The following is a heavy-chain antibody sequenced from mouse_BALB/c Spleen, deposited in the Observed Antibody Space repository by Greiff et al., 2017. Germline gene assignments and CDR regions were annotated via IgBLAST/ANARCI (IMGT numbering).Heavy chain of an antibody. D-gene: IGHD2-4*01. V-gene: IGHV5-4*02. J-gene: IGHJ1*01. CDR2: ISDGGSYT. CDR1: GFTFSDYY. Sequence: EVQLVESGGGLVKPGGSLKLSCAASGFTFSDYYMYWVRQTPEKRLEWVATISDGGSYTYYPDSVKGRLTISRDNAKNNLYLQMSSLKSADTAMYFCVKGGRLRPLWYFDVWGAGTTVTVSS. CDR3: VKGGRLRPLWYFDV.